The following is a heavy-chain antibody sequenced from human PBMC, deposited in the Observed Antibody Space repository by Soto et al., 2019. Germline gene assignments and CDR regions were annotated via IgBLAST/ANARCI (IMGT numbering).Heavy chain of an antibody. Sequence: PGGSLRLSCAASGFTFSSYAMHWVRQAPGKGLEWVAVISSDGGKKYYADSVKGRFTISRDSSKNTLYLQMNSLRAEDTAVYYCAKDQGSSWYEIDYWGQGTLVTVSS. V-gene: IGHV3-30*04. CDR2: ISSDGGKK. CDR1: GFTFSSYA. D-gene: IGHD6-13*01. J-gene: IGHJ4*02. CDR3: AKDQGSSWYEIDY.